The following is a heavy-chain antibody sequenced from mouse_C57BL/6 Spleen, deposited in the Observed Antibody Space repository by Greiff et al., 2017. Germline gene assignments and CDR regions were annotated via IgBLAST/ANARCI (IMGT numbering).Heavy chain of an antibody. D-gene: IGHD2-2*01. CDR3: ARRGTMVIGFDY. CDR2: ISYDGSN. CDR1: GYSIPSGYY. Sequence: EVKLQESGPGLVKPSQSLSLTCSVTGYSIPSGYYWNWIRQFPGNKLEWMGYISYDGSNNYNPSLKNRISITRDTSKNQFFLKLNSVTTEDTATYYCARRGTMVIGFDYWGQGTTLTVSS. J-gene: IGHJ2*01. V-gene: IGHV3-6*01.